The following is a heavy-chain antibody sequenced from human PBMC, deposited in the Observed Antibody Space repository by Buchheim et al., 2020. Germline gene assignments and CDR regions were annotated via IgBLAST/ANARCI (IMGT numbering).Heavy chain of an antibody. D-gene: IGHD2-21*02. Sequence: EVQLVESGGGLAQPGGSLRLSCAASGFTLSNYWMHWVRQAPGKGLVWVSRINSDGTYTNYADSVKGRFTVSRDNDKNTLYLQMNSLRAEDTAVYYCARDTAWQVVVWGQGTL. V-gene: IGHV3-74*01. CDR2: INSDGTYT. CDR3: ARDTAWQVVV. J-gene: IGHJ4*02. CDR1: GFTLSNYW.